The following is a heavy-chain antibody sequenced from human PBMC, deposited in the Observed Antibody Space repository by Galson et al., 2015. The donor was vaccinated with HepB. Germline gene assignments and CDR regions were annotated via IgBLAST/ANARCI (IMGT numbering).Heavy chain of an antibody. V-gene: IGHV3-21*01. D-gene: IGHD1-1*01. Sequence: SLRLSCAASGFAFSSYSMNWVRQAPGKGLEWVSSISSSSSYIYYADSVKGRFTISRDNAKNSLYLQMNSLRAEDTAVYYCASYNWNDAQFDYWGQGTLVTVSS. CDR1: GFAFSSYS. CDR2: ISSSSSYI. J-gene: IGHJ4*02. CDR3: ASYNWNDAQFDY.